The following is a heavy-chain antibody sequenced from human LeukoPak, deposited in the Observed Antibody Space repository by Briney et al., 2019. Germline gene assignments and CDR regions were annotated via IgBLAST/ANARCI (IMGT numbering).Heavy chain of an antibody. CDR1: GFTFSSYG. Sequence: GGSLRLSCAASGFTFSSYGMHWVRQAPGKGLEWVAVIWYDGSNKYYADSVKGRFTISRDNSKNTLYLQMNSLRAEDTAVYYCARESSYCSSTSCHNWFDPWGQGTLVTVSS. CDR2: IWYDGSNK. V-gene: IGHV3-33*01. J-gene: IGHJ5*02. CDR3: ARESSYCSSTSCHNWFDP. D-gene: IGHD2-2*01.